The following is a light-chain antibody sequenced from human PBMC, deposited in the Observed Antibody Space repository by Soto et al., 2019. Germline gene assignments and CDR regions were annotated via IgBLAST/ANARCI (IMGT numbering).Light chain of an antibody. CDR2: DAS. J-gene: IGKJ4*01. V-gene: IGKV3-15*01. CDR1: QSVSSS. CDR3: QQYKNWPPLT. Sequence: EIVMTQSPATLSVSPGDRATLSCRASQSVSSSLAWYQQIPGQAPRLLIYDASTRATGIPARFGGSGSGTEFTLTISSLQSEDFVVYYCQQYKNWPPLTFGGGTKVELK.